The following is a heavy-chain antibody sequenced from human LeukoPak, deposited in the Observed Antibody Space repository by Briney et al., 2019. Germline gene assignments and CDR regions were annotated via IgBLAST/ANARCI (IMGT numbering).Heavy chain of an antibody. J-gene: IGHJ4*02. D-gene: IGHD3-22*01. CDR2: INHSGST. CDR1: GGSISSSNW. V-gene: IGHV4-4*02. CDR3: ARGPDYDSSGYYLD. Sequence: SETLSLTCAVSGGSISSSNWWSWVRQPPGKGLEWIGEINHSGSTNYNPSLKSRVTISVDTSKNQFSLKLSSVTAADTAVYYCARGPDYDSSGYYLDWGQGTLVTVSS.